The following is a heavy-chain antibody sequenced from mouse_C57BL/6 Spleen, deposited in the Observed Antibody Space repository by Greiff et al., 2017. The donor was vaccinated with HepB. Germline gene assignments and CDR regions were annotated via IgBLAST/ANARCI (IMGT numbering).Heavy chain of an antibody. CDR2: ISSGSSTI. CDR3: ARRDGNYVGTWFAY. V-gene: IGHV5-17*01. Sequence: EVKLVESGGGLVKPGGSLKLSCAASGFTFSDYGMHWVRQAPEKGLEWVAYISSGSSTIYYADTVKGRFTISRDNAKNTLFLQMTILRSEDTAMYYCARRDGNYVGTWFAYWGQGTLVTVSA. CDR1: GFTFSDYG. J-gene: IGHJ3*01. D-gene: IGHD2-1*01.